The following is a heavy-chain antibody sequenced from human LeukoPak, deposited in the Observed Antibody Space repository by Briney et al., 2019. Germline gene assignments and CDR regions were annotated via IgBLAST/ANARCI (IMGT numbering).Heavy chain of an antibody. V-gene: IGHV3-20*04. J-gene: IGHJ4*02. CDR1: GFTLDDYG. CDR2: INWNGGST. CDR3: ARGSYYDTSGHYAF. Sequence: GGSLRLSCAASGFTLDDYGMSWVRQAPGKGLEWVSGINWNGGSTGYADSPKGRFTISRDNANNSLYLQMNSLRVEDTALYYCARGSYYDTSGHYAFWGQGTLVTVSS. D-gene: IGHD3-22*01.